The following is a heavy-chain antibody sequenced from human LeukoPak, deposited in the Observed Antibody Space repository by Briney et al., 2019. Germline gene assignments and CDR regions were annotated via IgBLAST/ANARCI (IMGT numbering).Heavy chain of an antibody. D-gene: IGHD3-10*01. CDR1: GYSFINYG. J-gene: IGHJ5*02. CDR3: ARYGSGSHQNWFDP. V-gene: IGHV1-3*01. CDR2: INAGNGNT. Sequence: GASVKVSCKASGYSFINYGIIWVRQAPGQGLEWMGWINAGNGNTKYSQKFQGRVTITRDTSASTAYMELSSLRSEDTAVYYCARYGSGSHQNWFDPWGQGTLVTVSS.